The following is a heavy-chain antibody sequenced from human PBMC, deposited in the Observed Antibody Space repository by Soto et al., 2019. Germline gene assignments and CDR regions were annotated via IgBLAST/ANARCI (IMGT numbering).Heavy chain of an antibody. CDR1: GFLFSSYW. V-gene: IGHV3-74*01. CDR2: LKSDGSST. D-gene: IGHD3-10*01. CDR3: VRDYMGRGRASTWFDP. Sequence: GGSLRLSCAASGFLFSSYWMHWVRPAPGKGLVWVSRLKSDGSSTTYADSVKGRFTISRDNARNTLYLQMNSLRAEDTAVYYCVRDYMGRGRASTWFDPWGQGTMVTVSS. J-gene: IGHJ5*02.